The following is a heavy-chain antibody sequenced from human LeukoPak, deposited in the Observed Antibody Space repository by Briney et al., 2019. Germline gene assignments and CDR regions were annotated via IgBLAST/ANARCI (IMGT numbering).Heavy chain of an antibody. CDR1: GYTFTSYA. D-gene: IGHD3-22*01. CDR3: AREPERNMIVVGITGSDGY. V-gene: IGHV7-4-1*02. J-gene: IGHJ4*02. Sequence: GASVKVSCKASGYTFTSYAMNWVRQAPGQGLEWMGWINTNTGNPTYAQGFTGRFVFSLDTSVSTAYLQISSLKAEDTAVYYCAREPERNMIVVGITGSDGYWGQGTLVTVSS. CDR2: INTNTGNP.